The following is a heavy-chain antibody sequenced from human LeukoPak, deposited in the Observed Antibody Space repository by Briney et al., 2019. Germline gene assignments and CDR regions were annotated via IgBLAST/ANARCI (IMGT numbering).Heavy chain of an antibody. CDR1: GFTFSSYS. J-gene: IGHJ4*02. D-gene: IGHD4-17*01. Sequence: GGSLRLSCAASGFTFSSYSMNWVRQAPGKGLEWVSSISSSSSYIYYADSVKGRFTISRDNAKNSLYLQMNSLRAEDTAVYYRARGMNLYGDYGDYWGQGTLVTVSS. CDR2: ISSSSSYI. CDR3: ARGMNLYGDYGDY. V-gene: IGHV3-21*01.